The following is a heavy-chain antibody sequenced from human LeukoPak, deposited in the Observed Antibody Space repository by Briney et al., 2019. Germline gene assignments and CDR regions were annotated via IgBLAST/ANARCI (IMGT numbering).Heavy chain of an antibody. V-gene: IGHV3-23*01. Sequence: PGGSLRLSCAASGFTFSSYAMSWVRQAPGKGLEWVSAISGSGGSTYYADSVRGRFAISRDNSKNTLYLQMNSLRAEDTAVYYCASLIYYDFWSGWSGDFDYWGQGTLVTVSS. CDR1: GFTFSSYA. CDR2: ISGSGGST. CDR3: ASLIYYDFWSGWSGDFDY. D-gene: IGHD3-3*01. J-gene: IGHJ4*02.